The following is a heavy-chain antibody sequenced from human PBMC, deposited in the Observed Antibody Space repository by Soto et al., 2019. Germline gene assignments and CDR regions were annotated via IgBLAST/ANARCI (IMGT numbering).Heavy chain of an antibody. CDR3: AKDGVAVAGD. V-gene: IGHV3-7*01. CDR1: RFTFSSYW. CDR2: MNQDGSEK. D-gene: IGHD6-19*01. Sequence: EVQLVESGGGLVRPGGSLRLSCAASRFTFSSYWMSWVRQAPGKGLEWVSNMNQDGSEKYYVDSVKGRFTISRDNAKNSLYLQMNSRRAEDTAVYYCAKDGVAVAGDWGQGTLVTVSS. J-gene: IGHJ4*02.